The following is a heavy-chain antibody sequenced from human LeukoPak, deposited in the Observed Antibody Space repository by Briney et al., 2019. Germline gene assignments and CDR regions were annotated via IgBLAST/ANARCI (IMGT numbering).Heavy chain of an antibody. J-gene: IGHJ3*02. Sequence: GGSLRLSCAASGFTFSSYTMHWVRQAPGKGLEWVSLISYHENNKYYADSVKGRFTISRDNSENTLYLQMNSLRADDTAVYYCAREARPDAFDIWGQGTMVTVSS. CDR1: GFTFSSYT. V-gene: IGHV3-30-3*01. CDR2: ISYHENNK. CDR3: AREARPDAFDI.